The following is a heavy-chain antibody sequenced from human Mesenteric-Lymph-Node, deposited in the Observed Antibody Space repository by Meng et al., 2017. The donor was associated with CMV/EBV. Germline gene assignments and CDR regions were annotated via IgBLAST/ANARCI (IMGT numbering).Heavy chain of an antibody. Sequence: GESLKISCAASGFTFSLYWMSWVRQAPGKGLEWVSSISSRRGDTYYPDSVKGRFTISRDDSENTLYLEMESLRREDTAVYYCTRHYSLHDPFDFWGRGTLVTVSS. CDR1: GFTFSLYW. D-gene: IGHD2-15*01. CDR2: ISSRRGDT. J-gene: IGHJ4*02. CDR3: TRHYSLHDPFDF. V-gene: IGHV3-23*01.